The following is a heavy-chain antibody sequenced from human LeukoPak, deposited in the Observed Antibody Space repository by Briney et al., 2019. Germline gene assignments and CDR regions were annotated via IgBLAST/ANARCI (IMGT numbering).Heavy chain of an antibody. V-gene: IGHV3-74*01. CDR3: AKAATYFYGSVTYDWFES. CDR1: GFTFSIYG. Sequence: GGSLRLSCAASGFTFSIYGMTWVRQAPGKGLECVSRIESNGLTLYADSVRDRFTISRDNGKNTIYLQMNSLRVDDTAIYYCAKAATYFYGSVTYDWFESWGQGTLVTVSS. CDR2: IESNGLT. D-gene: IGHD3-10*01. J-gene: IGHJ5*01.